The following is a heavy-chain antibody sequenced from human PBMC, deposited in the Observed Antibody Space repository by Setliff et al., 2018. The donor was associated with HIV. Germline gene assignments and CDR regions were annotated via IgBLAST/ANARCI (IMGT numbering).Heavy chain of an antibody. CDR3: AKGVQSLRPYYFDS. CDR2: IRGSGEST. D-gene: IGHD4-17*01. V-gene: IGHV3-23*01. CDR1: GFTFSDFG. J-gene: IGHJ4*02. Sequence: PGGSLRLSCAASGFTFSDFGMSWVRQAPGKGLEWASGIRGSGESTYYGEFETGHFTISRDNSKNMLYLQMTSLGVEDTAVYYCAKGVQSLRPYYFDSWGPGTLVTAPQ.